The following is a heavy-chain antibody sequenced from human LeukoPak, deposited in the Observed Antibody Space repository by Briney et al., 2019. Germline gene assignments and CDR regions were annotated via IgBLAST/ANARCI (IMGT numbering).Heavy chain of an antibody. CDR3: AKVGYYYGSGSYCLDY. CDR1: GFAFSDYV. D-gene: IGHD3-10*01. Sequence: GGSLRLSCAASGFAFSDYVMNWVRQAPGKGLEWVSAISVSGGSTYYANSVKGRFTISRDNSKNTLYLQMNSLRADDTAVYYCAKVGYYYGSGSYCLDYWGQGTLVTVSS. J-gene: IGHJ4*02. CDR2: ISVSGGST. V-gene: IGHV3-23*01.